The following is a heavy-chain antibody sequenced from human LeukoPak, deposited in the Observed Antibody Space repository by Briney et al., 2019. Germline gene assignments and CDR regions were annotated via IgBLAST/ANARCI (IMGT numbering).Heavy chain of an antibody. V-gene: IGHV3-7*04. D-gene: IGHD3-10*01. CDR1: GFTFSDYW. Sequence: PGGSLRLSCTASGFTFSDYWLNWVRRAPGKGLEWVAKIKQDGTEIYYVDSVKGRFTISRDTAKNSLYLQMHSLRAEDTAVYFCARAGNQYGSGSYGYFDYWGQGTLVTVSS. J-gene: IGHJ4*02. CDR3: ARAGNQYGSGSYGYFDY. CDR2: IKQDGTEI.